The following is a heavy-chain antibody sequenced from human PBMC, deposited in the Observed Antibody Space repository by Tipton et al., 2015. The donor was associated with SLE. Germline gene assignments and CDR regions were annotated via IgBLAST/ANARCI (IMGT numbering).Heavy chain of an antibody. CDR3: ARDGHGSGSYDY. Sequence: TLSLTCAVYGGSFSGYYWSWIRQPPGKGLEWIGEINHSGSTNYNPSLKSRVTISVDTSKNQVSLKLASVTAADTAVYYCARDGHGSGSYDYWGQGTLVTVSS. CDR2: INHSGST. J-gene: IGHJ4*02. CDR1: GGSFSGYY. V-gene: IGHV4-34*01. D-gene: IGHD3-10*01.